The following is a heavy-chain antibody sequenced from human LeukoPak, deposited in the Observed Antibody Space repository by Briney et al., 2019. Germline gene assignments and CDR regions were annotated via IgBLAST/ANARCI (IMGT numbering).Heavy chain of an antibody. V-gene: IGHV3-21*01. CDR2: ISESGSHT. J-gene: IGHJ6*02. Sequence: GSLRLSCEASGFTVSGYSMNWVRQAPGKGLEWVSYISESGSHTYNADSVKGRFTISRDNAKNSLYLQINSLRAEDTAVYYCARDRRPSVKYVYYNWDVWGQGTTVTVSS. D-gene: IGHD5-24*01. CDR3: ARDRRPSVKYVYYNWDV. CDR1: GFTVSGYS.